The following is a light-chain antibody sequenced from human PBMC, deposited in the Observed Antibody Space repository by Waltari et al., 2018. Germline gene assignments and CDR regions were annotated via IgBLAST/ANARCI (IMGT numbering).Light chain of an antibody. J-gene: IGLJ3*02. Sequence: QSALTQPASVSGSPGQSTTISCTGTSRDVGGQTLVPWHQQHPGKAPKLIIYEVSNRPSGVSNRFSGSKSGNTASLTISGLQAEDEADYYCTSYITTRGDWVFGGGTKLTVL. V-gene: IGLV2-14*01. CDR2: EVS. CDR3: TSYITTRGDWV. CDR1: SRDVGGQTL.